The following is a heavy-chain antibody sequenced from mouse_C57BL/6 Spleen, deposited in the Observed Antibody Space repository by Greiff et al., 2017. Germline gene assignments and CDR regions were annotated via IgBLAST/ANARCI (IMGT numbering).Heavy chain of an antibody. Sequence: QVQLQQSGAELVKPGASVKLSCKASGYTFTSYWMHWVKQRPGQGLEWIGMIHPNSGSTNYNEKFKSKATLTVDKSSSTAYMQLSSLTSEDSAVYYCVRPTTVVTYYYAMDYWGQGTSVTVSS. D-gene: IGHD1-1*01. V-gene: IGHV1-64*01. CDR3: VRPTTVVTYYYAMDY. CDR1: GYTFTSYW. J-gene: IGHJ4*01. CDR2: IHPNSGST.